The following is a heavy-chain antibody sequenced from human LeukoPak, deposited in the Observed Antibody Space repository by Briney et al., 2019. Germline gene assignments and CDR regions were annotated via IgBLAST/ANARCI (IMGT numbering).Heavy chain of an antibody. CDR1: GYTFTGYY. CDR3: AREYYYDSSGYYRLIVNWFDP. D-gene: IGHD3-22*01. J-gene: IGHJ5*02. CDR2: INPNSGGT. V-gene: IGHV1-2*02. Sequence: GASVKVSCKASGYTFTGYYMHWVRQAPGQGLEWMGWINPNSGGTNYAQKFQGRVTMTRDTSISTAYMELSRLRSDDTAVYYCAREYYYDSSGYYRLIVNWFDPWGQGTLVTVSS.